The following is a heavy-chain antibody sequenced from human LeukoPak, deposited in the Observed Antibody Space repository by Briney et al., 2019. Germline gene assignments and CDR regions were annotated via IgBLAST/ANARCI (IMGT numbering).Heavy chain of an antibody. J-gene: IGHJ4*02. V-gene: IGHV3-11*06. CDR1: GFTFSDYY. D-gene: IGHD5-12*01. Sequence: GGSLRLSCAASGFTFSDYYMSWIRQAPGKGLEWVSFISSSSSNINYADSVKGRFTISRDNAKNSLYLQMYSLRAEDTAVYYCARSGTGYEKAFFDYWGQGTLVTVSS. CDR3: ARSGTGYEKAFFDY. CDR2: ISSSSSNI.